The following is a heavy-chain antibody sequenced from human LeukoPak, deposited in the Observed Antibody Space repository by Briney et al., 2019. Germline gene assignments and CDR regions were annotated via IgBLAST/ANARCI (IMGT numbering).Heavy chain of an antibody. V-gene: IGHV3-23*01. CDR3: AKVLSGAGLYYYYMDV. CDR1: GFTFSSYA. CDR2: ISGSGGST. J-gene: IGHJ6*03. D-gene: IGHD6-25*01. Sequence: PGGSLRLSCAASGFTFSSYAVSWVRQAPGKGLEWVSGISGSGGSTYYADSVKGRFTISRDNSKNTLYLQMNSLRAEDTAVYYCAKVLSGAGLYYYYMDVWGKGTTVTVSS.